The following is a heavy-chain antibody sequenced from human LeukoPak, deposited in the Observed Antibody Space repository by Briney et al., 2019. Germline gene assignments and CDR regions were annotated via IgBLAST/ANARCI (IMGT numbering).Heavy chain of an antibody. Sequence: ASVKVSCKASGYTFTSYGISWVRQAPGQGLEWMGWISAYNGNTNYAQKLQGRVAMTTDTSTSTAYMELRSLRSDDTAVYYCARENTMVQGASGVGWFDPWGQGTLVTVSS. D-gene: IGHD3-10*01. CDR1: GYTFTSYG. J-gene: IGHJ5*02. V-gene: IGHV1-18*04. CDR2: ISAYNGNT. CDR3: ARENTMVQGASGVGWFDP.